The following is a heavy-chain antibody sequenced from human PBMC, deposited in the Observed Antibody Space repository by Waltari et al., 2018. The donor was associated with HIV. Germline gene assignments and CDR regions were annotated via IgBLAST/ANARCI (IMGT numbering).Heavy chain of an antibody. V-gene: IGHV4-34*01. CDR2: INHSGST. Sequence: QVQLQQWGAGLLKPSETLSLTCVVYGGSFSGYYWSWIRQPPGKGLEWIGEINHSGSTNYNPSLKGRVTRSVDTSKNQFSLKLSSVTAADTAVYYCARGPYGYCSSTSCYRGVDYWGQGTLVTVSS. CDR3: ARGPYGYCSSTSCYRGVDY. CDR1: GGSFSGYY. J-gene: IGHJ4*02. D-gene: IGHD2-2*02.